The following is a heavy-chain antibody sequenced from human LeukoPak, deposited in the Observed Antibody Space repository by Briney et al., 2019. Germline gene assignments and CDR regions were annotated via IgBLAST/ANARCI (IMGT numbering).Heavy chain of an antibody. V-gene: IGHV3-30*04. D-gene: IGHD1-26*01. J-gene: IGHJ4*02. CDR2: ISYDGRNQ. CDR3: VKDRTINGRSSPFDS. CDR1: GFTFSNSA. Sequence: GGSLRLSCAVSGFTFSNSAMHWVRQAPLKGLEWLAAISYDGRNQNYADSVKGRFTIFRDNSQNTLYLQMNSLRAEDTALYYCVKDRTINGRSSPFDSWGQGTLVTVSS.